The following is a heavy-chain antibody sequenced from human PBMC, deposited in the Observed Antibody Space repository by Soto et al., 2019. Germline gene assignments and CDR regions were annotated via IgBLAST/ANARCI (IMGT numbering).Heavy chain of an antibody. J-gene: IGHJ4*02. D-gene: IGHD4-4*01. CDR3: AGWGGHDYNY. Sequence: EVQLLGSGGGLVQPGGSLRLSCVGSGFTFSTYWMNWVRQAPGKGLEWVANINPDGNVGTYVDSVRGRFTTSRDNAKNALDRQMNSLRADDTAVDFCAGWGGHDYNYWGQGIMVTVSS. CDR2: INPDGNVG. CDR1: GFTFSTYW. V-gene: IGHV3-7*03.